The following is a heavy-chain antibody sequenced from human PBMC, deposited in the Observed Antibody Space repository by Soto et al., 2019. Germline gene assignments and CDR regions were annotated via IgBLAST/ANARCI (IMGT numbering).Heavy chain of an antibody. CDR1: GFTFRSYE. J-gene: IGHJ6*02. CDR2: ISSSGSTI. D-gene: IGHD3-10*01. V-gene: IGHV3-48*03. CDR3: ARDFRVRGVIYYYYGMDV. Sequence: GGSLRLSCAASGFTFRSYEMNWVRQAPGKGLEWVSYISSSGSTIHYADSVKGRFTISRDNAKNSLYLQMNSLRAEDTAVYYCARDFRVRGVIYYYYGMDVWGQGTTVTVSS.